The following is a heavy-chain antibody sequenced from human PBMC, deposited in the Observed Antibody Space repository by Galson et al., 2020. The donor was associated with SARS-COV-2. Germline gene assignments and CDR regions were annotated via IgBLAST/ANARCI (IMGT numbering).Heavy chain of an antibody. CDR2: IYYSGST. D-gene: IGHD5-18*01. CDR1: GGSISSGGYY. J-gene: IGHJ6*02. CDR3: ARAHYEVGYSYGYGGYYYGMDV. Sequence: SETLSLTCTVSGGSISSGGYYWSWIRQHPGKGLEWIGYIYYSGSTYYNPSLKSRVTISVETSKNQFSLKLSSVTAADTAVYYCARAHYEVGYSYGYGGYYYGMDVWGQGTTVTVSS. V-gene: IGHV4-31*03.